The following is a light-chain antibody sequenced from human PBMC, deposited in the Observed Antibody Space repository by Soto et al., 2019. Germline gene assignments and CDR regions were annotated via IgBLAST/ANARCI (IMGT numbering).Light chain of an antibody. V-gene: IGKV1-39*01. CDR1: QSISRY. CDR2: AAS. Sequence: DIQMTQSPSSLSASVGDRVTITCRASQSISRYLNWYQLKPGKDPKLLIYAASSLQSGVPSRFTGSGSGTDFTLTISSLQPEDIATYYCQQSYSSPGTFGRGTKVEIK. CDR3: QQSYSSPGT. J-gene: IGKJ1*01.